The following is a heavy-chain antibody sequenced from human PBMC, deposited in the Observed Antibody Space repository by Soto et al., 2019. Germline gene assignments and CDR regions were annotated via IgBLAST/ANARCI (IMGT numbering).Heavy chain of an antibody. Sequence: SETLSLTCAVSGGSISSSNWWSWVRQPPGKGLEWIGEIYHSGSTNYNPSLKSRVTISVDKSKNQFSLKLSSVTAADTAVYYCARGSDMVRGVIRYYYYYYGMDVWGQGTTVTVSS. J-gene: IGHJ6*02. D-gene: IGHD3-10*01. CDR2: IYHSGST. V-gene: IGHV4-4*02. CDR1: GGSISSSNW. CDR3: ARGSDMVRGVIRYYYYYYGMDV.